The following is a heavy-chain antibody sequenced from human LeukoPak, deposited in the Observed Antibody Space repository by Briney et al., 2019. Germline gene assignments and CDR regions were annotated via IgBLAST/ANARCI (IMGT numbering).Heavy chain of an antibody. CDR3: ARGQYYDILTGYYFDY. CDR1: GGSISSYY. Sequence: SETLSLTCTVSGGSISSYYWSWIRQPPGKGLEWIGYIYYSGSTNYNPSLKSQVTISVDTSKNQFSLKLSSVTAADTAVYYCARGQYYDILTGYYFDYWGQGTLVTVSS. J-gene: IGHJ4*02. D-gene: IGHD3-9*01. CDR2: IYYSGST. V-gene: IGHV4-59*01.